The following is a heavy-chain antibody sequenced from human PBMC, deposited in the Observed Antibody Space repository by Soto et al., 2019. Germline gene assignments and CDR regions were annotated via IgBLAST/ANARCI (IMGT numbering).Heavy chain of an antibody. CDR3: AKNGQPPYYYYGLDV. CDR2: ISGYNGDT. CDR1: GYTFTRYG. J-gene: IGHJ6*02. D-gene: IGHD2-8*01. V-gene: IGHV1-18*01. Sequence: QGHLVQSGAEVKKPGASVKVSCKASGYTFTRYGISWVRQAPGQGLEWMGWISGYNGDTNYAQKLQDRVTMTIDTSTNTAYMELRSLTSDDTAVYYCAKNGQPPYYYYGLDVWGQRTTVTVSS.